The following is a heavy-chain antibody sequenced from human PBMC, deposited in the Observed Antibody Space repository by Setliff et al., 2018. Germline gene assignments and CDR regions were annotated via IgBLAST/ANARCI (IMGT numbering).Heavy chain of an antibody. CDR2: ITSDGGSS. CDR1: GFVFNSYA. D-gene: IGHD6-6*01. CDR3: ARVSEYSNYRDF. V-gene: IGHV3-64*01. Sequence: GGSLRLSCTASGFVFNSYAMHWVRQVPGKGLEFVASITSDGGSSYYANPVKGRFVISRDNSKNTLSLHMDSLRADDMALYYCARVSEYSNYRDFWGQGSLVTAS. J-gene: IGHJ4*02.